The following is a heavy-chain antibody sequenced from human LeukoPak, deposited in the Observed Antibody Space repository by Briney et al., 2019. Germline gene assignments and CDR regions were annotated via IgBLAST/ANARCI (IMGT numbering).Heavy chain of an antibody. D-gene: IGHD3-10*01. J-gene: IGHJ4*02. Sequence: SETLSLTCTVSGGSISSYYWSWIRQPPGKGLEWIGYISYSGNTSYNPSLKSRIAISVDTSKNQFSLKLSSVTAADTAVYYCARHSPYYFGSGSSPPDYWGQGTLITVSS. V-gene: IGHV4-59*08. CDR2: ISYSGNT. CDR1: GGSISSYY. CDR3: ARHSPYYFGSGSSPPDY.